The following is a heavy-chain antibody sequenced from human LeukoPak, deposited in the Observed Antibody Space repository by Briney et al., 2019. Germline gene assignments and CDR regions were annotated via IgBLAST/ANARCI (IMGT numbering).Heavy chain of an antibody. D-gene: IGHD3-22*01. J-gene: IGHJ3*01. Sequence: PGGSLRLSCAASGFTFSSYWMSWVRQAPGKGLEWVANIKQDGSEKYYVDSVKGRFTISRDNAKNSLYLQMNSLRAEDTAVYYCAREEGYYPNTSGFLPFLDAFDFWGQGTMVTVSS. CDR3: AREEGYYPNTSGFLPFLDAFDF. CDR1: GFTFSSYW. V-gene: IGHV3-7*01. CDR2: IKQDGSEK.